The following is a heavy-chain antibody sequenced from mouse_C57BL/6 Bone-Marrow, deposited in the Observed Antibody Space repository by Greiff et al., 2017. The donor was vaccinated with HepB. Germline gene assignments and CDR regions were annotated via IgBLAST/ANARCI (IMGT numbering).Heavy chain of an antibody. Sequence: QVQLQQSGAELARPGASVKLSCKASGYTFTSYGISWVKQRTGQGLEWIGEIYPRSGNTYYNEKFKGKATLTADKSSSTAYMELRSLTSEDSAVYFCARGEYGCSWFAYWGQGTLVTVSA. J-gene: IGHJ3*01. CDR1: GYTFTSYG. V-gene: IGHV1-81*01. CDR3: ARGEYGCSWFAY. D-gene: IGHD1-1*01. CDR2: IYPRSGNT.